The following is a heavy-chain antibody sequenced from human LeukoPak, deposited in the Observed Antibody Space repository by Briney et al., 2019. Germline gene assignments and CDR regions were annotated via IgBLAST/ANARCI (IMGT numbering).Heavy chain of an antibody. D-gene: IGHD3-3*01. Sequence: GSLRLSCAASGSTFSNDWMSWVRQAPGKGLEWVGNINQHGSETYYGDSLKGRFTISRDNSKNTLYLHMNRLRAEDTAVYYCARDHNWRPCEYWGQGILVTVSS. CDR3: ARDHNWRPCEY. V-gene: IGHV3-7*01. J-gene: IGHJ4*02. CDR1: GSTFSNDW. CDR2: INQHGSET.